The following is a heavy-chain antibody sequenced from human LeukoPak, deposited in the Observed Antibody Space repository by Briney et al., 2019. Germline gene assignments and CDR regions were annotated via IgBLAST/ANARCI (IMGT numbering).Heavy chain of an antibody. D-gene: IGHD3-10*01. J-gene: IGHJ4*02. CDR2: IHNSGTT. CDR1: GGPFSGYF. Sequence: SETLSLTCAVSGGPFSGYFWSWIRQSSGKGLEWIGEIHNSGTTTYTPSLNSRVTISEDTSKNQFYLNLSSVTAADTAVYYCARRYYYNLGSFPFDFWGQGTLVTVSS. CDR3: ARRYYYNLGSFPFDF. V-gene: IGHV4-34*01.